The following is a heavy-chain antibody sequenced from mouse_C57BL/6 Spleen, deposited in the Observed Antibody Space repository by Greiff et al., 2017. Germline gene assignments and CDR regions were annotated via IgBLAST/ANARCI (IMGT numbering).Heavy chain of an antibody. CDR2: IDPEDGET. CDR3: ARGFVYYYGSKDYAMDY. D-gene: IGHD1-1*01. V-gene: IGHV14-2*01. J-gene: IGHJ4*01. CDR1: GFNIKDYY. Sequence: VQLQQSGAELVKPGASVKLSCTASGFNIKDYYMHWVKQRTEQGLAWIGRIDPEDGETKYAPEFQGKATITADTSSNTAYLQRSSLTSEDTAVYYCARGFVYYYGSKDYAMDYWGQGTSVTVAS.